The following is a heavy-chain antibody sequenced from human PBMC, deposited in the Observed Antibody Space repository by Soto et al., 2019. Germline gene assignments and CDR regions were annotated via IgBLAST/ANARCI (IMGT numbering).Heavy chain of an antibody. CDR1: GGSISSSSYY. D-gene: IGHD3-22*01. J-gene: IGHJ5*02. Sequence: SETLSLTCTVSGGSISSSSYYWGWIRQPPGKGLEWIGSIYYSGSTYYNPSLKSRVTISVDTSKNQFSLKLSSVTAADTAVYYCAPTYYYDSSGYYGWFEPGGQGTLVTVSS. CDR2: IYYSGST. CDR3: APTYYYDSSGYYGWFEP. V-gene: IGHV4-39*01.